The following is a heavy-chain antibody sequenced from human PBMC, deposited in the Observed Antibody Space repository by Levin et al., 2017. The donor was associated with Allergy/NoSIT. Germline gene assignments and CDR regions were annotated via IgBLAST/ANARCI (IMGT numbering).Heavy chain of an antibody. D-gene: IGHD2-15*01. V-gene: IGHV3-30*18. J-gene: IGHJ3*01. CDR3: AKRGYCSGNTCQSHDAIDV. CDR2: IVFDGNDQ. CDR1: GFQFSLYG. Sequence: GGSLRLSCAASGFQFSLYGMHWVRQAPGKGLEWVALIVFDGNDQYYADSVKGRFTISRDNSKNTLYLQMSSLRENDTDIYYCAKRGYCSGNTCQSHDAIDVWGQGTLVIVSS.